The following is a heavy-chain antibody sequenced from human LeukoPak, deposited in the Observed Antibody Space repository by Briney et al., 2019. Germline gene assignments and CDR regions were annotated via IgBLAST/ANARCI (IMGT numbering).Heavy chain of an antibody. D-gene: IGHD3-16*02. J-gene: IGHJ4*02. CDR2: IKSKTDGGTT. CDR3: TTGVMITFGGVIVFDY. Sequence: PGGSLRLSCAASGFTFSNALMSWVRQAPGKGLEWVGRIKSKTDGGTTDYAAPVKGRFTISRDDSKNTLYLQMNSLKTEDTAVYYCTTGVMITFGGVIVFDYWGQGTLVIVSS. V-gene: IGHV3-15*01. CDR1: GFTFSNAL.